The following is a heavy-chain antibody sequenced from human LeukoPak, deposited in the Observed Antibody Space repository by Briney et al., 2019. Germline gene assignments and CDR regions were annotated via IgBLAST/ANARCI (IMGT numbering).Heavy chain of an antibody. CDR1: GGSISSGSYY. Sequence: SETLSLTCTVSGGSISSGSYYWSWIRQPAGKGLEWIGRIYTSGSTNYNPSLKSRVTISVDTSKNQFSLKLSSVTAADTAVYYCARAEYSSSWYGWWFDPWGQGTLVTVSS. V-gene: IGHV4-61*02. J-gene: IGHJ5*02. CDR3: ARAEYSSSWYGWWFDP. D-gene: IGHD6-13*01. CDR2: IYTSGST.